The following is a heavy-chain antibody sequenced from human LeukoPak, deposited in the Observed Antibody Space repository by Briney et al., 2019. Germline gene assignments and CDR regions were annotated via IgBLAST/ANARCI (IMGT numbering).Heavy chain of an antibody. CDR1: GFTFSSYA. J-gene: IGHJ6*02. CDR3: ARGEGHTYYYYGMDV. D-gene: IGHD1-26*01. V-gene: IGHV3-30*14. Sequence: GGSLRLSCAASGFTFSSYAMHWVRQAPGKGLEWVAVISYDGSNKYYADSVKGRFTISRDNSKNTLYLQMNSLRAEDTAVYYCARGEGHTYYYYGMDVWGQGTTVTVSS. CDR2: ISYDGSNK.